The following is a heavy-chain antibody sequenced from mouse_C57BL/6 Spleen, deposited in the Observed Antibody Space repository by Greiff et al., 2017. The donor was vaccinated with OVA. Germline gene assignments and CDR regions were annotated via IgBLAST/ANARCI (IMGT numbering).Heavy chain of an antibody. Sequence: DVHLVESGGGLVKPGGSLKLSCAASGFTFSDYGMHWVRQAPEKGLEWVAYISSGSSTIYYADTVKGRFTISRDNAKNTLFLQMTSLRSEDTAMYYCARTDYYGSSPYAMDYWGQGTSVTVSS. CDR2: ISSGSSTI. J-gene: IGHJ4*01. CDR3: ARTDYYGSSPYAMDY. CDR1: GFTFSDYG. D-gene: IGHD1-1*01. V-gene: IGHV5-17*01.